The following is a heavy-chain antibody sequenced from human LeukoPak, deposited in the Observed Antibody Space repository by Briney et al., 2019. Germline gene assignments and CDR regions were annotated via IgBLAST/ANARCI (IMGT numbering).Heavy chain of an antibody. V-gene: IGHV5-51*01. CDR1: GYSFTSNW. CDR2: IWPGDSDT. J-gene: IGHJ4*02. CDR3: ARHRPYSSGSYYFDY. D-gene: IGHD6-19*01. Sequence: GESLKISCKGSGYSFTSNWIGWVRQVPGKGLEWMGIIWPGDSDTRYSPSFQGQVTISADKSISTAYLQWTSLKASDTAMYYCARHRPYSSGSYYFDYWGQGTLVTVSS.